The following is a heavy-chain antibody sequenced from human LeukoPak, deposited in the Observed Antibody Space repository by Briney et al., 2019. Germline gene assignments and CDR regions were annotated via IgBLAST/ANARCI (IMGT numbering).Heavy chain of an antibody. J-gene: IGHJ4*02. CDR1: GYTFTADY. CDR3: ARDLRGNSMFFDY. D-gene: IGHD4-23*01. V-gene: IGHV1-2*02. CDR2: INPNTADT. Sequence: ASVKVSCKASGYTFTADYIHWVRQAPGQGLEWMGWINPNTADTHYPQKFQGRVTLTSDTSISTAYMELSRLSPDGTAMYYCARDLRGNSMFFDYWGQGTLVTVSS.